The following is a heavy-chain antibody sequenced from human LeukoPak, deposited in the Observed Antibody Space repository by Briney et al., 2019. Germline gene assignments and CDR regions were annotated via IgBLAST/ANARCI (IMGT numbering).Heavy chain of an antibody. CDR1: GFTFSTSA. V-gene: IGHV3-30*02. CDR2: IRYDGSNK. J-gene: IGHJ5*02. Sequence: PGGSLRLSCAASGFTFSTSAMNWVRQAPGRGLEWVTFIRYDGSNKYYVDSVKGRFTISRDNSKNTLYLQMNSLRADDTAVYYCAKDLWTEYSWGQGTLVTVSS. CDR3: AKDLWTEYS. D-gene: IGHD2/OR15-2a*01.